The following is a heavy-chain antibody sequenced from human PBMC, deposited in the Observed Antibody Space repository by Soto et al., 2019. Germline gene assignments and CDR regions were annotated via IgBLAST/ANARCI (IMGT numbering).Heavy chain of an antibody. CDR1: GYTFTGYY. V-gene: IGHV1-2*04. J-gene: IGHJ4*02. Sequence: GASVKVSCKASGYTFTGYYMHWVRQAPGQGLEWMGWVNPNSGGTNYAQKFQGWVTMTRDTSISTAYMELSRLRSDDTAVYYCARVVFEVNDFWSGSTSGYFDYWGQGTLVTVSS. D-gene: IGHD3-3*01. CDR2: VNPNSGGT. CDR3: ARVVFEVNDFWSGSTSGYFDY.